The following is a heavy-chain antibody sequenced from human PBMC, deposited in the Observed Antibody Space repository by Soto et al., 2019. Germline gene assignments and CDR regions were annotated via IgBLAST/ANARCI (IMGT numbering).Heavy chain of an antibody. J-gene: IGHJ4*02. D-gene: IGHD4-4*01. CDR3: AKRYSNSGDGFDY. V-gene: IGHV4-31*03. Sequence: SETLSLTCTVSGASISSGVYYWIWIRQHPGKVLEWIGYIYYSGNTYYNPSLKSRVTISIDTSKNQFSLDLSSVTAADTAVYYCAKRYSNSGDGFDYWGQGTLVTVSS. CDR2: IYYSGNT. CDR1: GASISSGVYY.